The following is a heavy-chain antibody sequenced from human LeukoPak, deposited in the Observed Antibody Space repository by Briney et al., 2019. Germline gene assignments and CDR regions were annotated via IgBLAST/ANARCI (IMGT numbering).Heavy chain of an antibody. Sequence: GGSLRLSCAASGFTFSSYGMHWVRQAQGKGLEWVAVISYHGSNNYYADSVKGRFTISRDNSKNTLFLQMNSLRAEDTAVYYCAKAANFDSNGYLDYWGQGTLVTVSS. D-gene: IGHD3-22*01. CDR3: AKAANFDSNGYLDY. CDR1: GFTFSSYG. CDR2: ISYHGSNN. J-gene: IGHJ4*02. V-gene: IGHV3-30*18.